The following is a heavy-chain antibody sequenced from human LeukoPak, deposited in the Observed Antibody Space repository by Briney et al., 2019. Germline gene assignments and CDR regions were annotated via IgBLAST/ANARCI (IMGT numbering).Heavy chain of an antibody. J-gene: IGHJ4*02. D-gene: IGHD4-17*01. CDR3: ARAVQVTTGGLFDY. CDR1: GGTFNDYA. Sequence: SVKVSCKASGGTFNDYAISWVRQVPGQGLEWMGGIIPIFDTANYAQKFQGRVTITADKSTSTAYMELSSLRSEDTAVYYCARAVQVTTGGLFDYWGQGTLVTVSS. CDR2: IIPIFDTA. V-gene: IGHV1-69*06.